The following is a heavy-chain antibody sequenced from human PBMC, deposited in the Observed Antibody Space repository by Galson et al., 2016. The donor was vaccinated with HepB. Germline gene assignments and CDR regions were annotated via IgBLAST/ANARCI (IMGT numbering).Heavy chain of an antibody. D-gene: IGHD1-26*01. CDR1: GFTFSRSG. V-gene: IGHV3-48*01. CDR2: ISSSISTI. CDR3: ARDQLSGTYYRF. Sequence: SLRLSCAGFGFTFSRSGLNWVRQAPGKGLQWISYISSSISTIYYADSVKGRFTISRDNAKNSVYLQMNSLRAEDTAVYYCARDQLSGTYYRFWGQGTLVTVSS. J-gene: IGHJ4*02.